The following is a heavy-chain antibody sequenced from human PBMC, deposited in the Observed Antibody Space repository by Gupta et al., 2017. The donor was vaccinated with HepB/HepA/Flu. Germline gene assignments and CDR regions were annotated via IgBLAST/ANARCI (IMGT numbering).Heavy chain of an antibody. CDR3: AYSGVSLSWGDYADYVNGTRLRDAFVI. CDR2: ISGSGGST. V-gene: IGHV3-23*01. CDR1: GFTFSSYA. Sequence: EVQLLESGGGLVQPGGSLRLSCAASGFTFSSYAMSWVRQAPGKGLEWVSAISGSGGSTYYADSVKGRFTIYRDKSKNTLYLQMNSLRAEDTAGYYCAYSGVSLSWGDYADYVNGTRLRDAFVIGGQGTIVTVFS. J-gene: IGHJ3*02. D-gene: IGHD4-17*01.